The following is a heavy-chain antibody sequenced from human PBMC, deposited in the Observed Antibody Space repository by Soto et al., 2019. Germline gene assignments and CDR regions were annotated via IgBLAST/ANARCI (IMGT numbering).Heavy chain of an antibody. CDR2: ISYDGSNK. Sequence: GGSLRLSCAASGFTFSSYAMHWVRQAPGKXLEWVAVISYDGSNKYYADSVKGRFTISRDNSKNTLYLQMNSLRAEDTAVYYCARDRYCTNGVCYYYYGMDVWGQGTTVTVFS. D-gene: IGHD2-8*01. J-gene: IGHJ6*02. CDR3: ARDRYCTNGVCYYYYGMDV. V-gene: IGHV3-30-3*01. CDR1: GFTFSSYA.